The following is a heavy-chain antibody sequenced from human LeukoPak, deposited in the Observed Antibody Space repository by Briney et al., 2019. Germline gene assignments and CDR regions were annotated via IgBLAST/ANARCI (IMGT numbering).Heavy chain of an antibody. D-gene: IGHD3-22*01. V-gene: IGHV1-2*02. Sequence: ASVKVSCKASGYTFTGYYMHWVRQAPGQGLEWMGWINPNSGGTYYAQKFQGRVTMTRDTSIRTAYMELGRLGSDDTAVYYCARDYYDSSAYYYLDYWGQGTLVTVSS. J-gene: IGHJ4*02. CDR2: INPNSGGT. CDR1: GYTFTGYY. CDR3: ARDYYDSSAYYYLDY.